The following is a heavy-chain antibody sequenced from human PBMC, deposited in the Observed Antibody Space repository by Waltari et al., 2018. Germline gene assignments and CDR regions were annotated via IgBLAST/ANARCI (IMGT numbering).Heavy chain of an antibody. Sequence: VHLQLSGPGLVNPSQTLTLTCVISGDSVSSNSDVWHWIRQSPSRGLEWLGRKYYRSRWYYDYAVSVRSRMAINPDTSKNQFSLQLNSVTPEDTAIYYCARSDTTWSFDHWGQGALVTVSS. V-gene: IGHV6-1*01. J-gene: IGHJ4*02. D-gene: IGHD1-26*01. CDR2: KYYRSRWYY. CDR3: ARSDTTWSFDH. CDR1: GDSVSSNSDV.